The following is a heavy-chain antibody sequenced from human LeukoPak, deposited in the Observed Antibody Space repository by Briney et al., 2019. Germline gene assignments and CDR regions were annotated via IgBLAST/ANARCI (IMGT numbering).Heavy chain of an antibody. D-gene: IGHD6-19*01. V-gene: IGHV1-69*13. J-gene: IGHJ5*02. CDR2: IIPIFGTA. CDR3: ARGGVSSGWENWFDP. Sequence: SVKVSCKASGYTFTSYAISWVRQAPGQGLEWMGGIIPIFGTANYAQKFQGRVTITADESTSTAYMELSSLRSEDTAVYYCARGGVSSGWENWFDPWGQGTLVTVSS. CDR1: GYTFTSYA.